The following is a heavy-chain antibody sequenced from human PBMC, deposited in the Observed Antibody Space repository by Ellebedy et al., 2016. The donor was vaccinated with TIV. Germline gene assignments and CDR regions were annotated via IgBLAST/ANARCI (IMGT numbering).Heavy chain of an antibody. CDR2: IKQDGSEK. J-gene: IGHJ4*02. D-gene: IGHD2-8*01. CDR3: ARGYASPNY. V-gene: IGHV3-7*01. Sequence: GESLKISCAASGFTFSSYWMSWVRQAPGKGLEWVANIKQDGSEKYYVDSVKGRFTISRDNAKNSLYLQMNSPRAEDTAVYYCARGYASPNYWGQGTLVTVSS. CDR1: GFTFSSYW.